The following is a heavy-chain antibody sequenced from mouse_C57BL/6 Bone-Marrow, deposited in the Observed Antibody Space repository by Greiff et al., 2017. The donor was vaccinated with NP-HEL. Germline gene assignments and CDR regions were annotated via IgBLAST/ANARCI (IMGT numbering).Heavy chain of an antibody. CDR2: ISSGSSTI. CDR1: GFTFGDYG. CDR3: ARELGAGYFDY. Sequence: EVKLVESGGGLVKPGGSLKLSCAASGFTFGDYGMHWVRQAPEKGLEWVAYISSGSSTIYYADTVKGRFTISRDNAKNTLFLQMTSLRSEDTAMYYCARELGAGYFDYWGQGTTLTVSS. J-gene: IGHJ2*01. D-gene: IGHD4-1*01. V-gene: IGHV5-17*01.